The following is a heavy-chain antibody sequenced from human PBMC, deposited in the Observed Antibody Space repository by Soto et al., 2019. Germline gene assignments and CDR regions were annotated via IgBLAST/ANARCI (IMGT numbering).Heavy chain of an antibody. V-gene: IGHV4-4*02. CDR3: ARLVYDTRLNYMYFDF. D-gene: IGHD3-10*01. J-gene: IGHJ4*02. CDR1: GDSISSSVW. CDR2: VFHTGNT. Sequence: PSETLSLTCAVSGDSISSSVWWTWVRQPPGKGLEWIGEVFHTGNTNYNPSLKSRVTMSVDTSKNQFSLKLTSVTAADTAIYFCARLVYDTRLNYMYFDFWGQGTLVTVSS.